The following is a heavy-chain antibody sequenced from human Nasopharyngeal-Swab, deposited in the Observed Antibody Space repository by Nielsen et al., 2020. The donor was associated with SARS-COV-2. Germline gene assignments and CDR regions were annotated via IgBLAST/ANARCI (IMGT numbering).Heavy chain of an antibody. CDR1: EFTFSGYA. J-gene: IGHJ5*02. Sequence: GESLNISCVASEFTFSGYALNWVRQAPGKGLEWISSISSTTPYIYYADSVKGRFTISRDNAKNSLYLQMNFLRVEDTAMYYCARDTGGPPNYFDPWGQGTLVTVSS. CDR2: ISSTTPYI. V-gene: IGHV3-21*01. D-gene: IGHD1-7*01. CDR3: ARDTGGPPNYFDP.